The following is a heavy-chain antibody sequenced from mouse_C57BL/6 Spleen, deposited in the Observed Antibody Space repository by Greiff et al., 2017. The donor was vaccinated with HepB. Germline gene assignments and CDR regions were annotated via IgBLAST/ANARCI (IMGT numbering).Heavy chain of an antibody. Sequence: VQLQQSGAELVRPGASVKLSCTASGFNIKDDYMHWVKQRPEQGLEWIGWIDPENGDTEYASKFQGKATITADTSSNTAYLQLSSLTSEDTAVYYCTFITTVVAGFDYWGQGTTLTVSS. J-gene: IGHJ2*01. CDR2: IDPENGDT. D-gene: IGHD1-1*01. CDR1: GFNIKDDY. V-gene: IGHV14-4*01. CDR3: TFITTVVAGFDY.